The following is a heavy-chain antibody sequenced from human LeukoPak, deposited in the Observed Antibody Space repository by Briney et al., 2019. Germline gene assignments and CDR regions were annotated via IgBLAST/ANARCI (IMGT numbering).Heavy chain of an antibody. Sequence: GGSLRLSCAASGFTFSDYYMSWIRQAPGKGLEWVSYISTSGSTIDYADSVKGRFTISRDNAENSLYLQMNSLRAEDTAVYYCATSPVVMVFDYWGQGTLVTVPS. CDR1: GFTFSDYY. J-gene: IGHJ4*02. D-gene: IGHD3-22*01. V-gene: IGHV3-11*01. CDR3: ATSPVVMVFDY. CDR2: ISTSGSTI.